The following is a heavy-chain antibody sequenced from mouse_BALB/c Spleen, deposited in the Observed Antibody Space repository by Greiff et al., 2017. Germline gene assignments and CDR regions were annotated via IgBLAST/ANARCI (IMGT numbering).Heavy chain of an antibody. CDR3: AREERAWFAY. CDR1: GFTFSSFG. CDR2: ISSGSSTI. J-gene: IGHJ3*01. Sequence: EVKLVESGGGLVQPGGSRKLSCAASGFTFSSFGMHWVRQAPEKGLEWVAYISSGSSTIYYADTVKGRFTISRDNPKNTLFLQMTSLRSEDTAMYYCAREERAWFAYWGQGTLVTVSA. V-gene: IGHV5-17*02.